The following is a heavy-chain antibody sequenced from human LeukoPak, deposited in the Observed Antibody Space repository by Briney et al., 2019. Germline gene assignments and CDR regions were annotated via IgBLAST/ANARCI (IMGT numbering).Heavy chain of an antibody. Sequence: GGSLRLSCTASGFTFSRYWMTWVRQAPGKGLEWVANIKEDGSAKYYVDSMKGRFTTSRDNAKNSLYLQINSLRAEDTAVYYCARDSPGYGGYSYWGQGTLVTVSS. CDR1: GFTFSRYW. D-gene: IGHD5-12*01. CDR2: IKEDGSAK. J-gene: IGHJ4*02. V-gene: IGHV3-7*04. CDR3: ARDSPGYGGYSY.